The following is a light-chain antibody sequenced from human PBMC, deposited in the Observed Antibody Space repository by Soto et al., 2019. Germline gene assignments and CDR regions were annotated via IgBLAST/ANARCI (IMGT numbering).Light chain of an antibody. Sequence: EIVLTQSPATLSLSPGERATLSCRASQTISSYLLWYQQKPGQAPRLLIYDASNRATGIPARFSGSGSGTEFTLTISSLQSEDFGVYYCHQYNNLWTFGQGTKVDIK. CDR3: HQYNNLWT. CDR2: DAS. J-gene: IGKJ1*01. V-gene: IGKV3-11*01. CDR1: QTISSY.